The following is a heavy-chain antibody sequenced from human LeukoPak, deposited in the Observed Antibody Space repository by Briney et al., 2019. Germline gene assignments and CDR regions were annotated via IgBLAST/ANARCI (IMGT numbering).Heavy chain of an antibody. D-gene: IGHD6-13*01. CDR1: GGSFSGYY. Sequence: SETLSLTCAVYGGSFSGYYWSWIRQPPKKGREWIGEINHSGSTNYNPSLKRRVTISVDTSKNQFSLKLSSVTAADTAVYYCARYRYSSLPTPDAFDIWGQGTMVTVSS. CDR2: INHSGST. V-gene: IGHV4-34*01. J-gene: IGHJ3*02. CDR3: ARYRYSSLPTPDAFDI.